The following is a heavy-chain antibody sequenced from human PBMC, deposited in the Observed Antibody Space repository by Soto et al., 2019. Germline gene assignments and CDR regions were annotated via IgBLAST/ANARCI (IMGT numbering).Heavy chain of an antibody. CDR3: ARGGKQLLVGGDYYYYYMDV. CDR1: GFTLSDYY. D-gene: IGHD6-19*01. CDR2: ISSSGTII. J-gene: IGHJ6*03. Sequence: QVQLVESGGGLAKPGGSLRLSREASGFTLSDYYMSWIRQAPGKGLEWISYISSSGTIIYYADSVKGRFTISRDNAKKSLDLQMNSLRAEDTAVYYCARGGKQLLVGGDYYYYYMDVWGKGTTVTVSS. V-gene: IGHV3-11*01.